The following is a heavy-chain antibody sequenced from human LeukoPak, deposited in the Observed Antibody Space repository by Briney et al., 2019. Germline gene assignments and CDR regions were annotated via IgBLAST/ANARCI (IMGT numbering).Heavy chain of an antibody. CDR1: GFTFDDYT. J-gene: IGHJ1*01. Sequence: GGSLRLSCAASGFTFDDYTMHWVRQAPGKGLEWVSCISWDGGSTYYADSVKGRFTISRDNSKNSLYLQMNSLRTEDTALYYCAKDISNCGADCGYFQHWGQGTLVTVSS. V-gene: IGHV3-43*01. D-gene: IGHD2-21*02. CDR2: ISWDGGST. CDR3: AKDISNCGADCGYFQH.